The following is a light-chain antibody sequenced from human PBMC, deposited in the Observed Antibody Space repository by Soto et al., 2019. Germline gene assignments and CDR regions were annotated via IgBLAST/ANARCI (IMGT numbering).Light chain of an antibody. CDR1: SSDVGSYNL. CDR3: SSYAGSNTVI. Sequence: QSVLTQPASVSGSPGQSITISCTGTSSDVGSYNLVSWYQQHPGKAPKLMIYEGSKRPSGVSNRFSGSKSGNTASLTISGLQAEDEADYYCSSYAGSNTVIFGSGTKVTVL. V-gene: IGLV2-23*01. J-gene: IGLJ1*01. CDR2: EGS.